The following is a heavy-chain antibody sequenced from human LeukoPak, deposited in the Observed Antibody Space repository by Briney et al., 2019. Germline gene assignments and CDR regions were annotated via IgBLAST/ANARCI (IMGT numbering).Heavy chain of an antibody. CDR1: GFTVSSNY. CDR3: ARDCSGGSCYSGWGYYYGMDV. V-gene: IGHV3-66*01. Sequence: GGSLRLSCAASGFTVSSNYMSWVRQAPGKGLEWVSVIYSGGNTYYADSVKGRFTISRDNSKNTLYLQMNSLRAEDTAVYSCARDCSGGSCYSGWGYYYGMDVWGHGTTVTVSS. J-gene: IGHJ6*02. CDR2: IYSGGNT. D-gene: IGHD2-15*01.